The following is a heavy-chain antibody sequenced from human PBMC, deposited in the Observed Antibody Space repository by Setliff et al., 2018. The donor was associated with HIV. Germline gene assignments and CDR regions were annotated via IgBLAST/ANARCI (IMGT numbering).Heavy chain of an antibody. V-gene: IGHV4-34*01. J-gene: IGHJ3*02. CDR1: GGSLTNYY. CDR3: ARELGLGTFYYDSTGNPKANAFDI. CDR2: ITDSAYT. Sequence: PSETLSLTCTVYGGSLTNYYWSWLRQPPGKGLEWIGEITDSAYTNYNPSLKSRVTMGLDTSKKQFSLKLTSVTAADTAVYYCARELGLGTFYYDSTGNPKANAFDIWGQGTMVTVSS. D-gene: IGHD3-22*01.